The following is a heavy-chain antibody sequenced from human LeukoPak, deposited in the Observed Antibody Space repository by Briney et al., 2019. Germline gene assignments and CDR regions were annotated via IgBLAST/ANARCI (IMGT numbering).Heavy chain of an antibody. J-gene: IGHJ4*02. CDR2: IYPGDSDT. Sequence: GESLKISCKGSGYSFTSYWIGWVRQMPGKGLEWMGIIYPGDSDTRYSPSFQGQVTISADKSISTAYLQWSSLKASDTAMYYCARLSEQLERLGYFGYWGQGTLVTVSS. D-gene: IGHD1-1*01. V-gene: IGHV5-51*01. CDR3: ARLSEQLERLGYFGY. CDR1: GYSFTSYW.